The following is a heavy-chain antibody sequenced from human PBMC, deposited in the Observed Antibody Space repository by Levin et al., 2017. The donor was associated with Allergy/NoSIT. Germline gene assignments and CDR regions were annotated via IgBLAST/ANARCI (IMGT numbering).Heavy chain of an antibody. Sequence: GGSLRLSCKGSGYSFSSYWIGWVRQMPGKGLEWMGIIYPGDSDTRYSPSFQGQVTISADKSINTAYLQWSSLKASDTAMYYCARRMATIVEAFDIWGQGTLATVSS. CDR1: GYSFSSYW. J-gene: IGHJ3*02. V-gene: IGHV5-51*01. CDR2: IYPGDSDT. CDR3: ARRMATIVEAFDI. D-gene: IGHD5-24*01.